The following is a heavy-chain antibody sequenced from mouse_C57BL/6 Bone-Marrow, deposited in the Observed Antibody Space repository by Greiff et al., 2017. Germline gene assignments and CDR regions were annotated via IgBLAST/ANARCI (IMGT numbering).Heavy chain of an antibody. Sequence: EVKLVGSGGGLVQPGGSLSLSCAASGFTFTDYYMSWVRQPPGKALEWLGFIRNKANGYTTEYSASVKGRFTISRDNSQSILYLQMNALRAEDSATYYCARYTPDGYYPYWGQGTTLTVSS. CDR3: ARYTPDGYYPY. CDR2: IRNKANGYTT. J-gene: IGHJ2*01. CDR1: GFTFTDYY. D-gene: IGHD2-3*01. V-gene: IGHV7-3*01.